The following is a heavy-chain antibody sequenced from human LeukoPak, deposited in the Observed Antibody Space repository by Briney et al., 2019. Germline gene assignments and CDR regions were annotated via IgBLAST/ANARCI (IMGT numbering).Heavy chain of an antibody. D-gene: IGHD5-24*01. CDR1: GGSISISNSNW. CDR2: ISHSGST. V-gene: IGHV4-4*02. J-gene: IGHJ4*02. Sequence: SETLSLTCAVSGGSISISNSNWWSWVRQPPGKGLEWIGEISHSGSTNYNPSLKSRVTISVDTSKNQFSLKLSSVTAADTAVYYCARVVEMATIRLLDYWGQGTLVTVSS. CDR3: ARVVEMATIRLLDY.